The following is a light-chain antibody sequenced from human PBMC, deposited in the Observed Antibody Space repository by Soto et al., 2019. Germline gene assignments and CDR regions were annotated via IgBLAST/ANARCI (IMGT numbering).Light chain of an antibody. V-gene: IGKV3-15*01. CDR2: GAS. Sequence: EVVMLQSPATLSVSPGERVTLSCRASQSVTSKLAWYQQKPGQAPRLLIYGASTGATGLPARFSASGSGTEFTLTISTLQSEDFAVYYCQQYNNWPVTFGQGTRLEIK. J-gene: IGKJ5*01. CDR1: QSVTSK. CDR3: QQYNNWPVT.